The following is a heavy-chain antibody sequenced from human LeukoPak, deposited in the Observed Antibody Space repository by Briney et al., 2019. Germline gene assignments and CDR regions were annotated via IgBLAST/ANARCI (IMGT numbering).Heavy chain of an antibody. CDR1: GFTFSYFG. CDR2: IPYDGNSK. Sequence: GGSLRLSCATSGFTFSYFGMHWVRQAPGKGLEWVSFIPYDGNSKYYADSVKGRFTISRDNSKNTLYLQMNSLRAEDTAVYYCAKDGLYCSTSTCFPYYFYMDVWGKGTTVTVSS. CDR3: AKDGLYCSTSTCFPYYFYMDV. V-gene: IGHV3-30*02. D-gene: IGHD2-2*01. J-gene: IGHJ6*03.